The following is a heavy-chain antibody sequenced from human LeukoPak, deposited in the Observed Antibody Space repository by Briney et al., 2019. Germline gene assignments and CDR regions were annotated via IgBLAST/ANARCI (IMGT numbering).Heavy chain of an antibody. V-gene: IGHV7-4-1*02. Sequence: GASVKVSCKASGYTFSIYALNWVRKAPGQGLEWMGRIDTNTGNPTYAQGFTGRFVFSLDTSVSTSYLQISSLKAEDTAVYYCARDRPDRYSGSYPMSYWGQGTLVTVSS. CDR2: IDTNTGNP. J-gene: IGHJ4*02. CDR3: ARDRPDRYSGSYPMSY. CDR1: GYTFSIYA. D-gene: IGHD1-26*01.